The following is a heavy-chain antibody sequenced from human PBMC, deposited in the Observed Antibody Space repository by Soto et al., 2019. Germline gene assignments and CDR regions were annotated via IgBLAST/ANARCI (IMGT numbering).Heavy chain of an antibody. CDR3: ARGQGSSSWLSYSYYYYYMDV. J-gene: IGHJ6*03. Sequence: ASVKVSCKASGYTFTSYDINWVRQATGQGLEWMGWMNPNSGNTGYAQKFQGRVTMTRNTSISTAYMELSSLRSEDTAVYYCARGQGSSSWLSYSYYYYYMDVWGKGTTVTVSS. CDR1: GYTFTSYD. D-gene: IGHD6-13*01. CDR2: MNPNSGNT. V-gene: IGHV1-8*01.